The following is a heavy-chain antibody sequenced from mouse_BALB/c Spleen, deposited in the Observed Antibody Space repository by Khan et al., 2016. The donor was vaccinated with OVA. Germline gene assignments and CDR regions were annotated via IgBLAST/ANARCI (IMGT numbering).Heavy chain of an antibody. D-gene: IGHD1-1*01. Sequence: QVQLQQSGAELVRPGSSVKISCKASGYAFSSYWMNWMKQRPGQGLEWNGQIYPGDGDTNDNGKFEGKATLTADKSSSTAYLQLSSLTSEDSAVYFCARAYGYWYFDVWGAGTTVTVSS. V-gene: IGHV1-80*01. CDR2: IYPGDGDT. CDR1: GYAFSSYW. J-gene: IGHJ1*01. CDR3: ARAYGYWYFDV.